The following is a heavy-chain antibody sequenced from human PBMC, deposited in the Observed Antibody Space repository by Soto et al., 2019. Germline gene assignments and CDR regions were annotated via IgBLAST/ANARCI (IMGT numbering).Heavy chain of an antibody. D-gene: IGHD6-13*01. CDR1: GGTFNNYG. Sequence: QVQLVQSGAEVKKPGSSVKVSCKASGGTFNNYGISWVRQAPGQGLEWMGGIIPIFGTTNYAQKFQGRVTISVDKSTSTAYMELSSLRSEDTAVYYCARDLPAAVIAPAVPKYFYPWGQGTLVAVSS. CDR2: IIPIFGTT. J-gene: IGHJ5*02. CDR3: ARDLPAAVIAPAVPKYFYP. V-gene: IGHV1-69*06.